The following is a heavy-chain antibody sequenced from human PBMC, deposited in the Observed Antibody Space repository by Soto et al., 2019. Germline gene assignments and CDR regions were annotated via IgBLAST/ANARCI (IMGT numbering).Heavy chain of an antibody. CDR2: IIPFFGTA. V-gene: IGHV1-69*01. J-gene: IGHJ4*02. CDR3: AKSAPMDAGDKYYYDF. CDR1: GGTLITFG. Sequence: KVSFKASGGTLITFGISWVRQSPGQGLEWMGGIIPFFGTARYSQKFEDRITITADESTNTVYMDLRSLTSEDTAIYYCAKSAPMDAGDKYYYDFWGQGALVTVSS. D-gene: IGHD4-17*01.